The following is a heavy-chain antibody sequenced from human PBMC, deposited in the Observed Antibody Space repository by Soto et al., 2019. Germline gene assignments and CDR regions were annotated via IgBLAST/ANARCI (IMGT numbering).Heavy chain of an antibody. CDR3: ARNLGGNHYYYGMDV. Sequence: QVQLVQSGAEVKKPGSSVKVSCKASGGTFSSYAISWVRQAPGQGLEWMGGIIPIFGTADYAQKFQGRVTISADDFPSTAYMELSSLRSEDTAVYYCARNLGGNHYYYGMDVWGQGTTGTVSS. CDR2: IIPIFGTA. CDR1: GGTFSSYA. V-gene: IGHV1-69*12. D-gene: IGHD3-16*01. J-gene: IGHJ6*02.